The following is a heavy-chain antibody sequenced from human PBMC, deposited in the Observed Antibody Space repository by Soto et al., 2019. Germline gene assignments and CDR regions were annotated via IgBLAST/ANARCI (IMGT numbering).Heavy chain of an antibody. CDR2: IDEYGNII. V-gene: IGHV3-74*01. CDR3: SGAESPDTAYFSLY. D-gene: IGHD1-26*01. CDR1: GFTFSNYW. Sequence: GGSLRLSCAGSGFTFSNYWMHWVRQVPGKGLLWVSRIDEYGNIINYADSVKGRFTISRDTSNGIAYLQMNSLNIEDSAVYYCSGAESPDTAYFSLYWGQGTPVTVSS. J-gene: IGHJ4*02.